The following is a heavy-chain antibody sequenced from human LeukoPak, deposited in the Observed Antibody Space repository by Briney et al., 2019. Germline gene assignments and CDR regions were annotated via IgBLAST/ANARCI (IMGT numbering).Heavy chain of an antibody. CDR2: IIPIFGTA. Sequence: SVKVSCKASGGTFSSYAISWVRQAPGQGLEWMGGIIPIFGTANYAQKFQGRVTITADESTSTAYMELSSLRSEDTAVYYCARDYCSSTSCYGDLDYWGQGTLVTVSS. J-gene: IGHJ4*02. CDR1: GGTFSSYA. CDR3: ARDYCSSTSCYGDLDY. V-gene: IGHV1-69*13. D-gene: IGHD2-2*01.